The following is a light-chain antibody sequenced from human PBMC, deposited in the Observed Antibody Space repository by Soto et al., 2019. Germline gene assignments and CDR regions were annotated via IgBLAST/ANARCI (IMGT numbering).Light chain of an antibody. J-gene: IGKJ5*01. CDR1: RGISSY. V-gene: IGKV1-9*01. Sequence: IRLTQSPSSLSASIGDGVTITSQASRGISSYLTWYQQKPGKAPKLLVYSASTLQSGVPSRFSGSGSGPDFTLTISSLQPEDSATYFCQQLNSYPQTFGQGTRLEIK. CDR3: QQLNSYPQT. CDR2: SAS.